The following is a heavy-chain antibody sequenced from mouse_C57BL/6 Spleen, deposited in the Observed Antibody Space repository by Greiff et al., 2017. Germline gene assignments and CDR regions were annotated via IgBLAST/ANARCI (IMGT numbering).Heavy chain of an antibody. CDR3: ARYNTVTGYFDV. CDR1: GFTFTDYY. D-gene: IGHD1-1*01. Sequence: EVQVVESGGGLVQPGGSLSLSCAASGFTFTDYYMSWVRQPPGKALAWLGFIRNKANGYTTEYSASVKGRFTISRDNSQSILYLQMNALRAEDSATYYCARYNTVTGYFDVWGTGTTVTVSS. V-gene: IGHV7-3*01. J-gene: IGHJ1*03. CDR2: IRNKANGYTT.